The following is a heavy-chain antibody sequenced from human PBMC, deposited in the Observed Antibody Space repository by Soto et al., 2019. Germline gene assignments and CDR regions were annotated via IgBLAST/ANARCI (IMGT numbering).Heavy chain of an antibody. CDR1: GGSLSDYF. J-gene: IGHJ6*03. D-gene: IGHD2-21*01. V-gene: IGHV4-34*01. CDR3: ARGGISHWAYFYYMDV. CDR2: INHLGSI. Sequence: PSETLSLTCVVSGGSLSDYFWSWIRQPPGMALEWIGEINHLGSINYNPSLKSRVTMSVDTSKNQFSLTLNSVTAADTATYYCARGGISHWAYFYYMDVWHRGTTGTVSS.